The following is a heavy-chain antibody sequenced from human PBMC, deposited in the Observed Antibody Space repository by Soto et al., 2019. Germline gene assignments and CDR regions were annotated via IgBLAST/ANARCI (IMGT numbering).Heavy chain of an antibody. CDR2: MNPNSGNT. Sequence: QVQLVQSGAEVKKPGASVKVSCKASGYTFTSYDINWVRQATGQGLEWMGWMNPNSGNTGYAQKFQGRVTMTRNTFISTAYMERSSLRSEDTAVYYCASLQSAANPYFYYYGMDVWGQGTTVTVSS. J-gene: IGHJ6*02. CDR1: GYTFTSYD. D-gene: IGHD6-13*01. CDR3: ASLQSAANPYFYYYGMDV. V-gene: IGHV1-8*01.